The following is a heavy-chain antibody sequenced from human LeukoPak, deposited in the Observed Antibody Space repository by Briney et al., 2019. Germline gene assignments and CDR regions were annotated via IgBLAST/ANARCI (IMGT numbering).Heavy chain of an antibody. CDR1: RYTFTGYY. CDR2: INPNSGGT. D-gene: IGHD1-26*01. V-gene: IGHV1-2*02. J-gene: IGHJ4*02. Sequence: ASVKVSCKASRYTFTGYYMHWVRQAPGQGLEWMGWINPNSGGTNYAQKFQGRVTMTRDTSISTAYMELSRLRSDDTAVHYCARDLCRSGSCGVDWGQGTLVTVSS. CDR3: ARDLCRSGSCGVD.